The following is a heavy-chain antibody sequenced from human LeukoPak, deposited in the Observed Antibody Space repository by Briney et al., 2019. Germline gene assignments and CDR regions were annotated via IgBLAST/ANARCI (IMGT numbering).Heavy chain of an antibody. D-gene: IGHD3-3*01. J-gene: IGHJ4*02. CDR1: GYTFTSYG. V-gene: IGHV1-18*01. Sequence: ASVKVSCKASGYTFTSYGISWVRQAPGQGLEWMGWISAYNGNTNYAQKLQGRVTMTTDTSTSTAYMELRSLRSDDTAVYYCARGIGDVFWSGYYTAWFDYWGQGTLVTVSS. CDR3: ARGIGDVFWSGYYTAWFDY. CDR2: ISAYNGNT.